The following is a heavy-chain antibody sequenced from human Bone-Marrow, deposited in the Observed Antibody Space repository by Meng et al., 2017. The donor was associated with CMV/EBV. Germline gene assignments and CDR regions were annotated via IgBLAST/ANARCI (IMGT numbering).Heavy chain of an antibody. Sequence: GESLKISCAASGFTFSSYAMHWVRQAPGKGLEWVAVISYDGSNKYYADSVKGRFTISRDNSKNTLYLQMNSLRAEDTAEYYCARAAGLAGYGMDVWGQGTMVTVSS. D-gene: IGHD6-19*01. CDR3: ARAAGLAGYGMDV. CDR1: GFTFSSYA. V-gene: IGHV3-30*14. J-gene: IGHJ6*02. CDR2: ISYDGSNK.